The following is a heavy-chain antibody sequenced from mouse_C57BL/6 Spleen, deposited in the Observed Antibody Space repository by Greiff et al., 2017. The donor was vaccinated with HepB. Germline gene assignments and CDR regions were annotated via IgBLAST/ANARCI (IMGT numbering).Heavy chain of an antibody. V-gene: IGHV1-82*01. J-gene: IGHJ3*01. CDR1: GYAFSSSW. CDR2: IYPGDGDT. Sequence: QVQLQQSGPELVKPGASVKISCKASGYAFSSSWMNWVKQRPGKGLEWIGRIYPGDGDTNYNGKFKGKATLPADKSSSTAYMQLRILPSEPSALSFFSLYSVVIYFSPCFASWGPVPLVTVSP. D-gene: IGHD2-1*01. CDR3: SLYSVVIYFSPCFAS.